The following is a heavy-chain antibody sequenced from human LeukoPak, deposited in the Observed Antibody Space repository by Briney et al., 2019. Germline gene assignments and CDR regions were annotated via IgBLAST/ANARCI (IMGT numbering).Heavy chain of an antibody. CDR1: GFTLSSYG. J-gene: IGHJ5*02. Sequence: GGSLRLSCAASGFTLSSYGMQWVRQAPGKGLEWVTFISYDGTNKYYADSVKGRFTISRDNSKNTVYLQMNSLRPEDTAVYYCPKGSAGTGVGWFDPWGQGTLVIVSS. CDR2: ISYDGTNK. V-gene: IGHV3-30*02. CDR3: PKGSAGTGVGWFDP. D-gene: IGHD6-13*01.